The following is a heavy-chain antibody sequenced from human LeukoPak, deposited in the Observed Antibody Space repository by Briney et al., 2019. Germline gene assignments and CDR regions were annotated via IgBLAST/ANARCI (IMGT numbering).Heavy chain of an antibody. CDR2: ISYDGSNK. V-gene: IGHV3-30*18. Sequence: GRSLRLSCAASGFTSSSYGMHWVRQAPGKGLEWVAVISYDGSNKYYADSVKGRFTISRDNSKNTLYLQMNSLRAEDTAVYYCAKNSAHTIFGVVIQNWFDPWGQGTLVTVSS. CDR1: GFTSSSYG. CDR3: AKNSAHTIFGVVIQNWFDP. D-gene: IGHD3-3*01. J-gene: IGHJ5*02.